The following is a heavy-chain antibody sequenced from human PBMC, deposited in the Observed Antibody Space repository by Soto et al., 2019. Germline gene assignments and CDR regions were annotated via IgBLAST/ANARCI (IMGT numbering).Heavy chain of an antibody. CDR2: ISAYNGNT. V-gene: IGHV1-18*01. Sequence: QVQLGQSGAEVKKPGASVKVSFKASDYTFTGYGISWVRQAPGQGLEWMGWISAYNGNTNYAQKLQGRVTMTTDTSTSTAYMELRSLRSDDTAVYYCARSATGTEKFPFDYWGQGTLVTVSS. CDR3: ARSATGTEKFPFDY. J-gene: IGHJ4*02. CDR1: DYTFTGYG. D-gene: IGHD1-1*01.